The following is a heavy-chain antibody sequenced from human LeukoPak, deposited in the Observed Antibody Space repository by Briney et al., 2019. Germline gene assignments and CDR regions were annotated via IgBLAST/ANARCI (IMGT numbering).Heavy chain of an antibody. D-gene: IGHD1-26*01. CDR2: MNPNSGNT. J-gene: IGHJ4*02. CDR1: GYTFTSYD. V-gene: IGHV1-8*01. Sequence: ASVKVSCKASGYTFTSYDINWVRQAPGQGLEWLGWMNPNSGNTGYAQKFQGRVTMTRNTSISTAYMELSSLRSEDTAVYYCARGSVGARMDYWGQGTLVSVSS. CDR3: ARGSVGARMDY.